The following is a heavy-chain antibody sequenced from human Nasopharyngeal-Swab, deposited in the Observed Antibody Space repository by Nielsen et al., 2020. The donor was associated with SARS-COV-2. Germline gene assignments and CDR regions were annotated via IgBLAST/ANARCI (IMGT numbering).Heavy chain of an antibody. CDR1: GSSFNNYG. V-gene: IGHV3-30*18. Sequence: GGSLRLSCTASGSSFNNYGMHWVRQAPGKGLEWVAVISYEGSKKKYAGSVEGRFTISRDFSKNTLYLQMNSLRPEDTAMYYCAKANVIFWFGQFKNDGFDIWGQGTMVVVSS. CDR3: AKANVIFWFGQFKNDGFDI. D-gene: IGHD3-10*01. J-gene: IGHJ3*02. CDR2: ISYEGSKK.